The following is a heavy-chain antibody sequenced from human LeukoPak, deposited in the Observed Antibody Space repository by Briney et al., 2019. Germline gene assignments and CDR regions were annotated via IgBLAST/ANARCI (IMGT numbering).Heavy chain of an antibody. V-gene: IGHV4-34*01. CDR3: ARAPPYCTNGVCSYWFDP. J-gene: IGHJ5*02. CDR1: GGSFSGYY. Sequence: SETLSLTCAVYGGSFSGYYWSWIRQPPGKGLEWIGEINHSGSTNYNPSLKSRVTISVDTSKNQFSPKLSSVTAADTAVYYCARAPPYCTNGVCSYWFDPWGQGTLVTVSS. D-gene: IGHD2-8*01. CDR2: INHSGST.